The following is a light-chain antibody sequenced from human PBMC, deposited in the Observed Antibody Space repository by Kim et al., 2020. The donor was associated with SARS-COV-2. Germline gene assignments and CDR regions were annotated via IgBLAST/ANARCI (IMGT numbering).Light chain of an antibody. CDR2: LNSDGSH. Sequence: QPVLTQSPSASASLGASVKLTCTLSSGHSSYAIAWHQQQPEKGPRYLMKLNSDGSHSKGDGIPDRFSGSSSGAERYLTISSLQSEDEADYYCQTWGTPHVFGTGTKVTVL. CDR3: QTWGTPHV. J-gene: IGLJ1*01. CDR1: SGHSSYA. V-gene: IGLV4-69*01.